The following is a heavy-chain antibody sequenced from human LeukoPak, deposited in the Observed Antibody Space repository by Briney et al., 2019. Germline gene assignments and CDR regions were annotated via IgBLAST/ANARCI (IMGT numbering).Heavy chain of an antibody. Sequence: SETLSLTCTVSGGSISSYYWSWIRQPPGKGLEWIGYIYYSGSTNYNPSLKSRVTISVDTSKNQFSLKLSSVTAADTAVYYCARGRGGDGYNSLDYWGQGTLVTVSS. CDR2: IYYSGST. CDR1: GGSISSYY. V-gene: IGHV4-59*01. J-gene: IGHJ4*02. CDR3: ARGRGGDGYNSLDY. D-gene: IGHD5-24*01.